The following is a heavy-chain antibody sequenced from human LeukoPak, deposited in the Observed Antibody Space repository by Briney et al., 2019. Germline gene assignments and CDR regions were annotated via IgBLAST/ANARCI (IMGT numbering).Heavy chain of an antibody. D-gene: IGHD2-2*01. J-gene: IGHJ5*02. CDR2: IIPILGIA. CDR1: GYTFTGYY. CDR3: AREDCSSTSCYRVNWFDP. Sequence: ASVKVSCKASGYTFTGYYMHWVRQAPGQGLEWMGRIIPILGIANYAQKFQGRVTITADKSTSTAYMELSSLRSEDTAVYYCAREDCSSTSCYRVNWFDPWGQGTLVTVSS. V-gene: IGHV1-69*04.